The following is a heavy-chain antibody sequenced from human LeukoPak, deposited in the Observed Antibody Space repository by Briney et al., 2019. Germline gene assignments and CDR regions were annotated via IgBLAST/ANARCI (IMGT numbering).Heavy chain of an antibody. Sequence: GGSLRLSCAASGFTFSSYGMSWVRQAPGEGLEWVSAISGSGGSTYYADSVKGRFTISRDNSKNTLYLQMNSLRAEDTAVYYCARDPRVAAAGLVDYWGQGTLVTVSS. J-gene: IGHJ4*02. CDR1: GFTFSSYG. D-gene: IGHD6-13*01. CDR2: ISGSGGST. CDR3: ARDPRVAAAGLVDY. V-gene: IGHV3-23*01.